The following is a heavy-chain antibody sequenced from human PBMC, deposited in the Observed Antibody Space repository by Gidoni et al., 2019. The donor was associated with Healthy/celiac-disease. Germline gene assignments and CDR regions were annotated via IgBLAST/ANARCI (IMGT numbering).Heavy chain of an antibody. V-gene: IGHV1-2*06. J-gene: IGHJ5*02. D-gene: IGHD4-17*01. CDR2: INPNSGGT. CDR1: GYTFTGYY. Sequence: QVQLVQSGAEVKKPGASGKVSCQAPGYTFTGYYMHWVRQAPGQGLEWMGRINPNSGGTNYAQKFQGRVTMTRDTSISTAYMELSRLRSDDTAVYYCARDLTVTTTAGWFDPWGQGTLVTVSS. CDR3: ARDLTVTTTAGWFDP.